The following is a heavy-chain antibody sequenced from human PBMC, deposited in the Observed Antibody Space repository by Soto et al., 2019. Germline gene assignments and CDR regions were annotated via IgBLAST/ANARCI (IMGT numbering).Heavy chain of an antibody. CDR1: GFTFSSYA. CDR3: AKGGYDILTGPRQNYYYGMDV. V-gene: IGHV3-23*01. J-gene: IGHJ6*02. Sequence: GGSLRLSCAASGFTFSSYAMSWVRQAPGKGLEWVSAISGSGGSTYYADSVKGRFTISRDNSKNTLYLQMNSLRAEDTAVYYCAKGGYDILTGPRQNYYYGMDVWGQGTTVTVSS. D-gene: IGHD3-9*01. CDR2: ISGSGGST.